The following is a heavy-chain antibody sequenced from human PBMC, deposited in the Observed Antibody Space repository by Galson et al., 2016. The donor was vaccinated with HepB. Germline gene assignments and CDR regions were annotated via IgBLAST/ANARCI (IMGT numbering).Heavy chain of an antibody. V-gene: IGHV3-30-3*01. CDR1: GFTFSRDA. Sequence: SLRLSCAASGFTFSRDAMHWVCQAPGKGLEWVAVISYDGNHKNHADSVKGRFIISRDNSKNTVYLQMNSLRAEDTAVYYCAPGNSVVRGYWGQGTLVTVSS. D-gene: IGHD4-23*01. CDR2: ISYDGNHK. CDR3: APGNSVVRGY. J-gene: IGHJ4*02.